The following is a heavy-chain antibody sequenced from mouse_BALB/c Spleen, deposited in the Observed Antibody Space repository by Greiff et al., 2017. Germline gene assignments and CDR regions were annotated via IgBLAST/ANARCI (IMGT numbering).Heavy chain of an antibody. J-gene: IGHJ4*01. Sequence: EVKVVESGGGLVQPGGSRKLSCAASGFTFSSFGMHWVRQAPEKGLEWVAYISSGSSTIYYADTVKGRFTISRDNPKNTLFLQMTSLRSEDTAMYYCARGWGNYVYAMDYWGQGTSVTVSS. CDR2: ISSGSSTI. CDR1: GFTFSSFG. V-gene: IGHV5-17*02. CDR3: ARGWGNYVYAMDY. D-gene: IGHD2-1*01.